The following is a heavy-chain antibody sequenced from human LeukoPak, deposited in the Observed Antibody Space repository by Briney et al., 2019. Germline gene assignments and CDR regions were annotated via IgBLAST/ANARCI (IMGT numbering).Heavy chain of an antibody. Sequence: GESLQISCKGSGYSFTSYCVGWLRQMPAKDREGMGIIYPGDSDTRYRPSIQGQVAIVADKSFSTAYLQWSSLKASDTAMYYCARRSPYGAYFDYWGQGTLVSFSS. CDR1: GYSFTSYC. J-gene: IGHJ4*02. V-gene: IGHV5-51*01. CDR3: ARRSPYGAYFDY. D-gene: IGHD4-17*01. CDR2: IYPGDSDT.